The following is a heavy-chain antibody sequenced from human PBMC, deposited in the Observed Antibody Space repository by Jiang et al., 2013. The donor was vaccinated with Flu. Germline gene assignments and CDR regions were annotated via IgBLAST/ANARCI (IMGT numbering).Heavy chain of an antibody. J-gene: IGHJ4*02. Sequence: GPGLVKPSETLSLTCTVSGGSISSYYWSWIRQPPGKGLEWIGYIYYSGSTNYNPSLKSRVTISVDTSKNQFSLKLSSVTAADTAVYYCAREGSSSSFDYWGQGTLVTVSS. V-gene: IGHV4-59*01. CDR3: AREGSSSSFDY. CDR1: GGSISSYY. CDR2: IYYSGST. D-gene: IGHD6-13*01.